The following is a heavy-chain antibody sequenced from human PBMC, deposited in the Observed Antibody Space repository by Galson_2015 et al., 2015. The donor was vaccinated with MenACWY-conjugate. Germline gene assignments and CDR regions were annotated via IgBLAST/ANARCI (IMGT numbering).Heavy chain of an antibody. V-gene: IGHV3-48*02. CDR2: ISSSSTI. J-gene: IGHJ6*02. CDR1: GFSFSDYS. Sequence: SLRLSCAASGFSFSDYSINWVRQAPGKGLEWVSYISSSSTIHYADSVKGRSTISRDNAKSSLYLQMNSLRDEDTAVYYCARDKGGEVGLFDYYYGMDVWGQGTTVNVSS. D-gene: IGHD1-26*01. CDR3: ARDKGGEVGLFDYYYGMDV.